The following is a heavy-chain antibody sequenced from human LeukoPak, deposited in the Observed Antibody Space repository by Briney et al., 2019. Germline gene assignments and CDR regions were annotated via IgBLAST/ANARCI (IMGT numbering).Heavy chain of an antibody. CDR2: ISSSSSYI. V-gene: IGHV3-21*04. D-gene: IGHD3-22*01. CDR3: AKNTMIVVVTPVCEH. Sequence: GGSLRLSCAASGFTFSSYSMNWVRQAPGKGLEWVSSISSSSSYIYYAHSVKGRFTISRDNAKNSLYLQMNSLRAEDTAVYYCAKNTMIVVVTPVCEHWGQGTLVTVSS. CDR1: GFTFSSYS. J-gene: IGHJ1*01.